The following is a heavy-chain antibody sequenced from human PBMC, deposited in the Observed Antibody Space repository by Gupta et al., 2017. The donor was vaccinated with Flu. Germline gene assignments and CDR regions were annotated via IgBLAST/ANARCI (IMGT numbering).Heavy chain of an antibody. V-gene: IGHV3-73*02. Sequence: EVQLVESGGGLVQPGGSLKLSCAASGFTFSGSAMHWVRQASGKGLEWVGRIRSKANSYATAYAASVKGRFTISRDDSKNTAYLQMNSLKTEDTAVYYCLETGDMDYYYYGMDVWGQGTTVTVSS. J-gene: IGHJ6*02. CDR1: GFTFSGSA. D-gene: IGHD7-27*01. CDR3: LETGDMDYYYYGMDV. CDR2: IRSKANSYAT.